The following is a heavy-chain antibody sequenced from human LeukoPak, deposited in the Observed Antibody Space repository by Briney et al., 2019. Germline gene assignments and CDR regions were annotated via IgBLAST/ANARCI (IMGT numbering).Heavy chain of an antibody. D-gene: IGHD3-16*01. CDR2: IFTSGSTDYT. J-gene: IGHJ6*02. CDR3: ARDSGRFGYYYGMDV. Sequence: PSETLSLICTVSGGSISSYYWSWIRQPAGKGLEWIGRIFTSGSTDYTDYNPSLRSRVTMSIDTSNNQFSLKLSSVTAADTAVFYCARDSGRFGYYYGMDVWGQGTTVTVSS. CDR1: GGSISSYY. V-gene: IGHV4-4*07.